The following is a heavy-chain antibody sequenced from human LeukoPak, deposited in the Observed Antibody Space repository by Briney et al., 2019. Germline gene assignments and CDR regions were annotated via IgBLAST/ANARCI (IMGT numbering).Heavy chain of an antibody. J-gene: IGHJ3*02. V-gene: IGHV3-15*01. CDR3: AREGSSHDAFDI. D-gene: IGHD3-10*01. CDR1: GFTFSNAW. Sequence: GGSLRLSCAASGFTFSNAWMSWVRQAPGKGLEWVGRIKSKTDGGTTDYAAPVKGRFTISRDNSNNTLYLQMNSLRADDTALYYCAREGSSHDAFDIWGQGTMVTVSS. CDR2: IKSKTDGGTT.